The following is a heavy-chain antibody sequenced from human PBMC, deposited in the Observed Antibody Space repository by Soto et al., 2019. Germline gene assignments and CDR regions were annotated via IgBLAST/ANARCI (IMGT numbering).Heavy chain of an antibody. Sequence: GGFLSLSCAASGFTFSDYYMSWIRQAPEKGLEWVSYISSSGSTIYYADSVKGRFTISRDNAKNSLYLQMNSLRAEDTAVYYCARDSGYCSSTSCLRDAFDIWGQGTMVTVSS. J-gene: IGHJ3*02. CDR1: GFTFSDYY. D-gene: IGHD2-2*01. CDR2: ISSSGSTI. CDR3: ARDSGYCSSTSCLRDAFDI. V-gene: IGHV3-11*01.